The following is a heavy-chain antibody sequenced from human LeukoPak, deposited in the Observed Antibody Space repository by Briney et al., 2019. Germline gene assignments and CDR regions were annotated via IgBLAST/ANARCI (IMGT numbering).Heavy chain of an antibody. CDR1: GFTFSSYA. CDR2: IWNDGSNK. V-gene: IGHV3-33*06. CDR3: AKELEYYFDY. D-gene: IGHD1-1*01. Sequence: GGSLRLSCAASGFTFSSYAMNWVRQAPGKGLEGVAVIWNDGSNKYYADSVKGRFTISRDNSKNTLYLQMNSLRAEDTAVYYCAKELEYYFDYWGQGTLVTVSS. J-gene: IGHJ4*02.